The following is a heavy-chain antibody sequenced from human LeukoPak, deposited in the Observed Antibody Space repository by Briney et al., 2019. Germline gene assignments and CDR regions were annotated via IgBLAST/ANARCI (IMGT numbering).Heavy chain of an antibody. CDR2: ISSSSSYI. J-gene: IGHJ4*02. CDR3: ARYRLQSTSFDY. D-gene: IGHD4-11*01. V-gene: IGHV3-21*01. Sequence: PGGSLRLSCAASGFTFSSYSMNWVRQAPGKGLEWVSSISSSSSYIYYADSVKGRFTISRDNAKNSLYLQTNSLRAEDTAVYYCARYRLQSTSFDYWGQGTLVTVSS. CDR1: GFTFSSYS.